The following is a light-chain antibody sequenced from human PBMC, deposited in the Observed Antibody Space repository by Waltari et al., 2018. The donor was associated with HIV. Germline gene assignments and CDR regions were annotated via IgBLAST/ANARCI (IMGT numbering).Light chain of an antibody. J-gene: IGKJ2*03. CDR3: QQYENLPYS. V-gene: IGKV1-33*01. Sequence: DIQMTQSPSSLSASVGDRVTITCQASHYIDNHLSWYQQKPGKAPKLLIYDASNLETGVSSRFSGSGYGTEFSFTISSLQPEDIATYYCQQYENLPYSFGQGTNLEI. CDR1: HYIDNH. CDR2: DAS.